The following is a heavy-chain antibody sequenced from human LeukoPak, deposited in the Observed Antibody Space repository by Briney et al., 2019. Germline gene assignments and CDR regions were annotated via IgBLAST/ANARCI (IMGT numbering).Heavy chain of an antibody. V-gene: IGHV4-30-4*01. CDR3: AVSPDRTYFGY. CDR1: GGSISSGDYV. J-gene: IGHJ4*02. D-gene: IGHD1-14*01. CDR2: IYYSGST. Sequence: PAETLSLTCTVSGGSISSGDYVWRWIRQPPGKSLEWIGYIYYSGSTYYNPSLKSRVTISVDTSKNQFSLKLSSVTAADTAVYYCAVSPDRTYFGYWGQGTLVTVSS.